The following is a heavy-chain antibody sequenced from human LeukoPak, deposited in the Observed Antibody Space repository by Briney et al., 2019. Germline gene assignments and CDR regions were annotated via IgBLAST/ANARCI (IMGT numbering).Heavy chain of an antibody. CDR3: ARDPSGDVVVITGDAFDV. CDR2: ISGKNGNT. D-gene: IGHD3-22*01. J-gene: IGHJ3*01. CDR1: GYIFISYG. Sequence: ASVKVSCKASGYIFISYGISWVRQVPGQGLEWMGLISGKNGNTNYAQKFQGRVTMTTDTSTSTAYMELRSLRSDDTAVYYCARDPSGDVVVITGDAFDVWGQGTMVTVSS. V-gene: IGHV1-18*01.